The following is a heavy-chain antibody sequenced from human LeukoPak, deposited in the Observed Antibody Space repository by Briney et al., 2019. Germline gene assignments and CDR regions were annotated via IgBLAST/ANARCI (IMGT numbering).Heavy chain of an antibody. V-gene: IGHV5-51*01. J-gene: IGHJ4*02. CDR2: IYPGDSDT. D-gene: IGHD6-19*01. Sequence: GESLKISCKGSGYSFGNYWIGWVRQMPGKGLEWMGIIYPGDSDTRYSPSFQGHVTISADKSISTAYLQWSSLKASDTAVYYCAKYSTGWYVPFDYWGQGTLVTVSS. CDR1: GYSFGNYW. CDR3: AKYSTGWYVPFDY.